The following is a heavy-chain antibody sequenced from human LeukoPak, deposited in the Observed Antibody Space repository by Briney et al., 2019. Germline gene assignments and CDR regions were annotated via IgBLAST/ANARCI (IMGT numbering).Heavy chain of an antibody. Sequence: ASVKVSCKASGYTFTSYDINWVRQATGQGLEWMGWMNPNSGNTGYAQKFQGRVTMTRNTSISTAYMELSSLRSEDTAVYYCARGPPPTYYYDSSGNQDYYYGMDAWGQGTTVTVSS. CDR3: ARGPPPTYYYDSSGNQDYYYGMDA. J-gene: IGHJ6*02. CDR1: GYTFTSYD. CDR2: MNPNSGNT. V-gene: IGHV1-8*01. D-gene: IGHD3-22*01.